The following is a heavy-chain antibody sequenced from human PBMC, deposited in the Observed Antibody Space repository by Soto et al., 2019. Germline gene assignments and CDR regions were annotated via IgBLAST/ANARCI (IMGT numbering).Heavy chain of an antibody. D-gene: IGHD3-9*01. CDR3: AKDKFESGMDV. V-gene: IGHV3-9*01. CDR1: GFTFDDYA. J-gene: IGHJ6*02. CDR2: ITWSSSAI. Sequence: LRLSCAASGFTFDDYAMHWVRQVPGKGLEWVSSITWSSSAIGYADSVRGRFTISRDNAKNSLYLQMNSLRTEDTALYYCAKDKFESGMDVWGQGTTVTVSS.